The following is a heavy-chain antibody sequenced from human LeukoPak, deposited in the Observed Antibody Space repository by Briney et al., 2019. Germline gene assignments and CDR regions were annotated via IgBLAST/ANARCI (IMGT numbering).Heavy chain of an antibody. CDR1: GFTFSNAW. V-gene: IGHV3-66*01. D-gene: IGHD5-24*01. Sequence: HPGGSLRLSCAASGFTFSNAWMSWVRQAPGKGLEWVSVTYSSGTTYYADSVKGRFTISRDTSKNTLHLQMNSLRVEDTAVYHCARDIRREMAIPFDVWGQGTLVTVSS. CDR3: ARDIRREMAIPFDV. J-gene: IGHJ3*01. CDR2: TYSSGTT.